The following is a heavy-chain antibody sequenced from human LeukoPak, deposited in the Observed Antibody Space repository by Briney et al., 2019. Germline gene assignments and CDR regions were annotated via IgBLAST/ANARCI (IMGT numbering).Heavy chain of an antibody. CDR3: ARVSGYENFDY. V-gene: IGHV4-59*01. D-gene: IGHD5-12*01. CDR2: IYYSGSI. J-gene: IGHJ4*02. CDR1: GGSISSYY. Sequence: SETLSLTCTVSGGSISSYYWSWIRQPPGRGLEWIGYIYYSGSINYNPSLKGRVTISVDTSKNQFSLKLTSLTAADTAVYYCARVSGYENFDYWGQGTLVTVSS.